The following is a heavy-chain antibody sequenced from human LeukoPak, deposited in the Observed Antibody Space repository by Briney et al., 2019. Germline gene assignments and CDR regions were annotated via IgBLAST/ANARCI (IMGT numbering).Heavy chain of an antibody. J-gene: IGHJ5*02. CDR1: GFTFSSYS. D-gene: IGHD1-26*01. Sequence: PGGSLRLSCAASGFTFSSYSMSWVRQAPGKGLEWVANIKQDGSEKYYVDSVKGRFTISRDNAKNSLYLQMNSLRAEDTAVYYCARDRGLNEWELRFDPWGQGTLVTVSS. CDR2: IKQDGSEK. V-gene: IGHV3-7*01. CDR3: ARDRGLNEWELRFDP.